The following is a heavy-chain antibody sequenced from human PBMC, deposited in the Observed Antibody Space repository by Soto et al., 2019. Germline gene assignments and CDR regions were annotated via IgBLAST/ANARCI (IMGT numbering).Heavy chain of an antibody. J-gene: IGHJ6*04. D-gene: IGHD6-6*01. Sequence: GESLKISCESSVYTFANYWIGWLRQMAVKGLEWMGRIDPSDSYTNYSPSFQGYVTISADKSISTAYLPLSSLKASETPMYYCERIWGSSSDYYYYGMDVWGKGTKVTVSS. CDR3: ERIWGSSSDYYYYGMDV. V-gene: IGHV5-10-1*01. CDR1: VYTFANYW. CDR2: IDPSDSYT.